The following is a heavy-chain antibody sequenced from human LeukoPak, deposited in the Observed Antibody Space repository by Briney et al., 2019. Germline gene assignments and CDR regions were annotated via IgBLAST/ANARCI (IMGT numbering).Heavy chain of an antibody. Sequence: PSETLSLTCTVSGGSISSYYWSWIRQPPGKGLEWIGYIYYSGSTNYNPSLKSRVTISVDTSKNQFSLKLSSVTAADTAVYYCARAPLVPYSSGWLFDYWGQGTLVTVSS. V-gene: IGHV4-59*01. CDR1: GGSISSYY. D-gene: IGHD6-19*01. CDR2: IYYSGST. J-gene: IGHJ4*02. CDR3: ARAPLVPYSSGWLFDY.